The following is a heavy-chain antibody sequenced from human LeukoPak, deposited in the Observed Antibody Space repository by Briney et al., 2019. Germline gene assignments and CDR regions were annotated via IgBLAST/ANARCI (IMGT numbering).Heavy chain of an antibody. CDR3: ASPDCSGGSCYPDFDY. D-gene: IGHD2-15*01. J-gene: IGHJ4*02. V-gene: IGHV3-30-3*01. CDR2: ISYDGSNK. CDR1: GFTFSSYA. Sequence: PGGSLRLSCAASGFTFSSYAMHWVRQAPGKGLEWVAVISYDGSNKYYADSVKGRFTISRDNSKNTLYLQMNSLRAEDTAVYYCASPDCSGGSCYPDFDYWGQGTLVTVSS.